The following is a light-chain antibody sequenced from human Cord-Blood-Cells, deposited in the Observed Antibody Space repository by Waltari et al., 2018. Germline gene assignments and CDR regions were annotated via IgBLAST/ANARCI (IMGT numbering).Light chain of an antibody. CDR2: GAS. CDR3: QQYGSSQFT. Sequence: EIVLTQSPGTLSLSPGERATLSGRDSQSVSSSYLAWYQQKPFQAHRLIIYGASSRDAGIPHRLSGSGSGTDFTLTSSRLEPEDFAVYDCQQYGSSQFTFGPGTKVDIK. J-gene: IGKJ3*01. V-gene: IGKV3-20*01. CDR1: QSVSSSY.